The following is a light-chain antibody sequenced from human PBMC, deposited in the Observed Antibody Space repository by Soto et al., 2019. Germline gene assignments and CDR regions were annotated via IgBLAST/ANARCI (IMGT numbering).Light chain of an antibody. CDR1: QSIDNW. CDR3: QQYNSYSWT. V-gene: IGKV1-5*03. CDR2: KAS. J-gene: IGKJ1*01. Sequence: DIQMTQSPSTLSASVGDRVTITCRASQSIDNWLAWYQHKPGKAPKLLIFKASTLETGVPSRFSGSGSETEFTLTISSLQPDDFATYYCQQYNSYSWTFGQGTKVDIK.